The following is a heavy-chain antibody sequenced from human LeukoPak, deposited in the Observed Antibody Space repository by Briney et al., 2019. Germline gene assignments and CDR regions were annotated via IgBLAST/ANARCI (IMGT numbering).Heavy chain of an antibody. V-gene: IGHV3-48*04. CDR2: ISNSGNII. J-gene: IGHJ6*03. D-gene: IGHD6-13*01. CDR1: GFTFSSYS. CDR3: ARDWLAAGGDYMDV. Sequence: PGGSLRLSCAASGFTFSSYSMNWVHQAPGKGLEWVSFISNSGNIIKYADSVQGRFTISRDNAENSLYLQMNSLRADDTAIYYCARDWLAAGGDYMDVWGKGTTVTISS.